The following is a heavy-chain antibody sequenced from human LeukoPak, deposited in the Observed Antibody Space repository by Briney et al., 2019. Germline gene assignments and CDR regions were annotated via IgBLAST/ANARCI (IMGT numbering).Heavy chain of an antibody. J-gene: IGHJ4*02. CDR1: GFTFSSHW. CDR3: ANGVRIAVAGKCCPADY. D-gene: IGHD6-19*01. Sequence: GGSLRLSCAASGFTFSSHWMSWVRQAPGKGLEWVANMKQDGSEKYYADSVKGRFTIFGDDAKNSLYLQMNSLRAEDRALYYCANGVRIAVAGKCCPADYGGQGTLVTVSS. CDR2: MKQDGSEK. V-gene: IGHV3-7*03.